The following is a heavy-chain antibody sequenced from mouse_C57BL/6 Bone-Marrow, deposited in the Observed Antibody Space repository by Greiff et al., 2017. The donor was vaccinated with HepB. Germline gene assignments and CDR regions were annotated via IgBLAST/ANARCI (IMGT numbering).Heavy chain of an antibody. CDR3: AREGLPLYAMDY. CDR1: GYSITSGYY. J-gene: IGHJ4*01. V-gene: IGHV3-6*01. D-gene: IGHD5-5*01. Sequence: EVQLVESGPGLVKPSQSLSLTCSVTGYSITSGYYWNWIRQFPGNKLEWMGYISYDGSNNYNPSLKNRISITRDTSKNQFFLKLNSVTTEVTATYYCAREGLPLYAMDYWGQGTSVTVSS. CDR2: ISYDGSN.